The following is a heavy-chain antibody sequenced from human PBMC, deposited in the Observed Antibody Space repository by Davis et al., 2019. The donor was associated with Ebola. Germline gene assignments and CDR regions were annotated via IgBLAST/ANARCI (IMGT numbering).Heavy chain of an antibody. CDR1: GFTFSSYA. J-gene: IGHJ3*02. CDR2: ISGSGGST. V-gene: IGHV3-23*01. D-gene: IGHD4-23*01. CDR3: AKDFGGGGNSYDAFDI. Sequence: GESLKISCAASGFTFSSYAMSWVRQAPGKGLEWVSAISGSGGSTYYADSVKGRFTISRDNSKNTLYLQMNSLRAEDTAVYYCAKDFGGGGNSYDAFDIWGQGTMVTVSS.